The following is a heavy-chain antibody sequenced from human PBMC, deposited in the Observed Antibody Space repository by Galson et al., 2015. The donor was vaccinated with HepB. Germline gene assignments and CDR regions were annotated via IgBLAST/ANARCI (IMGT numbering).Heavy chain of an antibody. CDR3: TRSPLYTSGWHGAFDF. Sequence: SLRLSCAVSGFTVSRNYMNWVRQAPGKGLEWVSVIYSDGSTYYADSVKGRFTTTRDNAKNSLYLQVNSLTVEDTAVYYCTRSPLYTSGWHGAFDFWGQGTMVTVSS. D-gene: IGHD6-19*01. CDR1: GFTVSRNY. V-gene: IGHV3-53*01. CDR2: IYSDGST. J-gene: IGHJ3*01.